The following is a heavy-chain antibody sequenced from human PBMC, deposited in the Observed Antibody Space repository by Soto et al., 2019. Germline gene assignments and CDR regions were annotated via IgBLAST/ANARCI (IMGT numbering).Heavy chain of an antibody. Sequence: QVQLVQSGAEVRKPGASVKVSCQASGYTFTDYYIHWVRQAPGQGLEWMAWINPNSGDTHYAQKFQGRVAMTRDTSFTTAYRDLRRLRPEATAVYFGARVLCRSNAGLCPAPLDCWGQGTLVTVSS. V-gene: IGHV1-2*02. J-gene: IGHJ4*02. CDR1: GYTFTDYY. CDR2: INPNSGDT. D-gene: IGHD2-8*01. CDR3: ARVLCRSNAGLCPAPLDC.